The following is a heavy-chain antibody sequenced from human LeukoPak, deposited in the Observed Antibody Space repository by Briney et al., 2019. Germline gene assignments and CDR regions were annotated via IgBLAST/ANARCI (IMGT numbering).Heavy chain of an antibody. V-gene: IGHV3-30-3*01. CDR2: ISYDGSNK. CDR1: RFTFSSYA. Sequence: PGRSLRLSCAASRFTFSSYAMHWVRQAPGKGLEWVAVISYDGSNKYYADSVKGRFTISRDNSKNTLYVQMNSLRAEDTAVYYCARDTRGIGAVYQKWGGYFDYWGQGTLVTVSS. CDR3: ARDTRGIGAVYQKWGGYFDY. J-gene: IGHJ4*02. D-gene: IGHD1-26*01.